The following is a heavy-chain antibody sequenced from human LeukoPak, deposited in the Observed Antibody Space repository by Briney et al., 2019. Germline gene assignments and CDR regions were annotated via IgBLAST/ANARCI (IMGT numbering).Heavy chain of an antibody. Sequence: ASVKVSCKASGYTFTSYGISCVRQAPGQELECMGWISAYNGDTNYAQKRQGRVTMTTDTSTSTAYMELRSLSSDHTAVYSCARAPMGRYQLPENTWFDPWGQGPLVTVSS. V-gene: IGHV1-18*01. CDR2: ISAYNGDT. CDR1: GYTFTSYG. D-gene: IGHD2-2*01. CDR3: ARAPMGRYQLPENTWFDP. J-gene: IGHJ5*02.